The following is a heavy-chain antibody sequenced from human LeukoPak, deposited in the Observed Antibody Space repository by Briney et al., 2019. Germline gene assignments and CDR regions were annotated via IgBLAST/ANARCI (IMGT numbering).Heavy chain of an antibody. CDR3: ARDKPSTPHYYYYMDV. Sequence: PGGSLRLSCAASGFTFSSYSMNWVRQAPGKGLEWVSYISSSSSTIYYADSVKGRFTISRDNAKNSLYLQMNSLRAEDTAVYYCARDKPSTPHYYYYMDVWGKGTTVTVSS. V-gene: IGHV3-48*01. CDR2: ISSSSSTI. CDR1: GFTFSSYS. D-gene: IGHD2/OR15-2a*01. J-gene: IGHJ6*03.